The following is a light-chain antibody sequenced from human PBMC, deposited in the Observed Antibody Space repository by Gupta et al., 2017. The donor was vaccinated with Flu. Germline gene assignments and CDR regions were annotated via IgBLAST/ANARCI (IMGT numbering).Light chain of an antibody. CDR1: QSLLHSDGKTY. CDR2: EVS. V-gene: IGKV2D-29*01. CDR3: RQSKQLPRT. J-gene: IGKJ1*01. Sequence: LPRPPRSLSVTPDQQASIPCKSSQSLLHSDGKTYLYWYLQKPGQTPQLLIYEVSIRCSGVPDRFSGSGSGTXFTLRIXLVDAENFRAYYCRQSKQLPRTFGXGTKVEIK.